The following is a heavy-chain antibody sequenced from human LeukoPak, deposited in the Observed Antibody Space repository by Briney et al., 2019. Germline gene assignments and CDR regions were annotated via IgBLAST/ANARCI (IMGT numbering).Heavy chain of an antibody. CDR2: IYPGDSDT. Sequence: GESLKISCKGSGYSFTSYWIGWVRQMPGKGLEWMGIIYPGDSDTRYSPSFQGQVTISADKSISTAYLQWSSLKASDTAMYYCALAYNWNYEERAFDIWGQGTMVTVSS. CDR1: GYSFTSYW. D-gene: IGHD1-7*01. CDR3: ALAYNWNYEERAFDI. J-gene: IGHJ3*02. V-gene: IGHV5-51*01.